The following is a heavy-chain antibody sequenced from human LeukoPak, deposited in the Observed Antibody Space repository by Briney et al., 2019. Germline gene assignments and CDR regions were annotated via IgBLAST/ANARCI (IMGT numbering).Heavy chain of an antibody. V-gene: IGHV3-74*01. Sequence: GGSLRLSCAASGFTFSSYWMHWVRQAPGKGLVWVSRINSDGSSTSYADSVKGRFTISRDNAKNTLYLQMNSLRADDTAVYYCARAGEGCTNGVCYTLSYYYYYMDVWGKGTTVTVSS. J-gene: IGHJ6*03. CDR2: INSDGSST. CDR1: GFTFSSYW. CDR3: ARAGEGCTNGVCYTLSYYYYYMDV. D-gene: IGHD2-8*01.